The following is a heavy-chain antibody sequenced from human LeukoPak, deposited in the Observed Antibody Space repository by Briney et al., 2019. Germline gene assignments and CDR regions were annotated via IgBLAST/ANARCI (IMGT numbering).Heavy chain of an antibody. J-gene: IGHJ1*01. CDR3: ARDTTPGYNWNYGPIFQH. CDR1: GFTFSGYS. D-gene: IGHD1-7*01. CDR2: ISISSSTI. Sequence: GGSLRLSCAASGFTFSGYSMNWVRQAPGKGLEWVSYISISSSTIYYAASVKGRFTISRDNAKTSLYLQMNSLRAEDTAVYYCARDTTPGYNWNYGPIFQHWGQGTLVTVSS. V-gene: IGHV3-48*01.